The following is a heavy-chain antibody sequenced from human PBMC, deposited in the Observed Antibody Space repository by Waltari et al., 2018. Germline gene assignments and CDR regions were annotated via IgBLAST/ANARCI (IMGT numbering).Heavy chain of an antibody. CDR1: GGSLSGFY. CDR2: IYDSWTT. CDR3: ARGTPSFYHYMDV. Sequence: QVLLQQSGPGLVKPSETLSVTCTVSGGSLSGFYWSWIRQSPGKGLEWIAFIYDSWTTKYNPSLKSRVTISVDTSKNRFTLKLGSVTAADTALYYCARGTPSFYHYMDVWDKGTTVIVSS. J-gene: IGHJ6*03. V-gene: IGHV4-59*01.